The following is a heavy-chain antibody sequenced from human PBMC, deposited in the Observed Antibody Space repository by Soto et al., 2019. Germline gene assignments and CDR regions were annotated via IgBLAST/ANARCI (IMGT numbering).Heavy chain of an antibody. CDR3: VSRSWLQSPNDY. J-gene: IGHJ4*02. CDR2: ISGSGSTI. D-gene: IGHD6-13*01. Sequence: QVQLVESGGGLVKPGGSLRLSCAASGFIFSDYYMSWVRQAAGKGLEWVSFISGSGSTIHYADSVKGRFTISRDNAKKSLYIQMNSLRAEDTAVYYCVSRSWLQSPNDYWGQGTLVTVSS. CDR1: GFIFSDYY. V-gene: IGHV3-11*01.